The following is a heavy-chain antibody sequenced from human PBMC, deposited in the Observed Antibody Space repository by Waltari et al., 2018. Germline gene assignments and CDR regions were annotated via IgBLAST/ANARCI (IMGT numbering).Heavy chain of an antibody. J-gene: IGHJ4*02. CDR1: GFTFSSYG. CDR3: AKEAGSSSWSYYFDY. CDR2: IWYDGSNK. D-gene: IGHD6-13*01. V-gene: IGHV3-30*18. Sequence: QVQLVESGGGVVQPGRSLRLSCAASGFTFSSYGMHWVRQAPGKGLEWVAVIWYDGSNKYYADSVKGRFTISRDNSKNTLYLQMNSLRAEDTAMYYCAKEAGSSSWSYYFDYWGQGTLVTVSS.